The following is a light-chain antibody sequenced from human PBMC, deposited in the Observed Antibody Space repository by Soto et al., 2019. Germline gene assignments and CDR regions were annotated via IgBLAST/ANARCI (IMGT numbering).Light chain of an antibody. J-gene: IGKJ2*01. CDR1: QGISTY. V-gene: IGKV1-9*01. Sequence: DIQLTQSPSFLSASVGDRVTLTCRASQGISTYLAWYLQRPGKAPKLLIYGASTLQSGVPSRFSGSGSGTEITLTISSLQPEDFGTYYGLRLTSAWYAFGQGTKLEIK. CDR3: LRLTSAWYA. CDR2: GAS.